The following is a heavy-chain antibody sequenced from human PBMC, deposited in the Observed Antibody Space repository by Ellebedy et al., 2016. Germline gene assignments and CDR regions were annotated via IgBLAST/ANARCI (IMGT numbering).Heavy chain of an antibody. CDR3: ARHAPTDYGGNSLGLDY. Sequence: GESLKISXKGSGYSFTSYWISWVRQMPGKGLEWMGRIDPSDSYTNYSPSFQGHVTISADKSISTAYLQWSSLKASDTAMYYCARHAPTDYGGNSLGLDYWGQGTLVTVSS. J-gene: IGHJ4*02. CDR1: GYSFTSYW. D-gene: IGHD4-23*01. V-gene: IGHV5-10-1*01. CDR2: IDPSDSYT.